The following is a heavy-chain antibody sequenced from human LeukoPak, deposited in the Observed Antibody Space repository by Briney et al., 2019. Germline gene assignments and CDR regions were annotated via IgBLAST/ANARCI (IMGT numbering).Heavy chain of an antibody. V-gene: IGHV3-30*18. D-gene: IGHD6-13*01. CDR3: AKDPSSSSWYLYLDY. CDR1: GYTFRGYE. J-gene: IGHJ4*02. CDR2: ISYDGRTA. Sequence: PGRSLRLSCVASGYTFRGYEIHGVPQAPAKGLEWGEEISYDGRTAYYADSVKGRFTISRDNSKNTLYLQMNSLRAEDTAVYYCAKDPSSSSWYLYLDYWGQGTLVTVSS.